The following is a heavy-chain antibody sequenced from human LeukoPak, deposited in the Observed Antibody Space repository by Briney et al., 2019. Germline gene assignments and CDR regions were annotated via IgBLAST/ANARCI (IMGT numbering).Heavy chain of an antibody. Sequence: GGSLRLSCAASGFTFSSYGMHWVRQAPGKGLEWVAFIRYDGSNKYYADSVKGRFTISRDNSKNSLYLQMNSLRAEDTALYYCAREGGSGTTDWFDPWGQGTLVTVSS. J-gene: IGHJ5*02. CDR2: IRYDGSNK. CDR3: AREGGSGTTDWFDP. CDR1: GFTFSSYG. D-gene: IGHD3-10*01. V-gene: IGHV3-30*02.